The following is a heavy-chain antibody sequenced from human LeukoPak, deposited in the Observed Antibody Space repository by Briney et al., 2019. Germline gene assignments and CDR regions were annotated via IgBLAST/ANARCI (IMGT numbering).Heavy chain of an antibody. CDR1: GGSFSGYY. CDR2: INHSGST. J-gene: IGHJ4*02. Sequence: SETLSLTCAVYGGSFSGYYWSWIRQPPGKGLEWIGEINHSGSTNYNPSLKSRVTISVDTSKNQFSLKLSSVTAADTAVYYCARDGYCSGGSCYTHFDYWGQGTLVTVSS. V-gene: IGHV4-34*01. D-gene: IGHD2-15*01. CDR3: ARDGYCSGGSCYTHFDY.